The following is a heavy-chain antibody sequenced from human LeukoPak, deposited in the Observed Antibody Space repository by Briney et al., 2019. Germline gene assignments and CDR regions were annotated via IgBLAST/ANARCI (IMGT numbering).Heavy chain of an antibody. D-gene: IGHD2-2*01. J-gene: IGHJ4*02. Sequence: GRSLRLSCAASGFTFSSYSMNWVRQAPGKGLEWVSYISSSSSTIYYADSVKGRFTISRDNAKNSLYLQMNSLRAEDTAVYYCARAVVPAAIGLGYFDYWGRGTLVTVSS. CDR1: GFTFSSYS. CDR2: ISSSSSTI. CDR3: ARAVVPAAIGLGYFDY. V-gene: IGHV3-48*04.